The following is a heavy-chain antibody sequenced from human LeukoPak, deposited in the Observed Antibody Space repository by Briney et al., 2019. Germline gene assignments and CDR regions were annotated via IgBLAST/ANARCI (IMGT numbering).Heavy chain of an antibody. CDR1: GFTFSSYA. J-gene: IGHJ4*02. V-gene: IGHV3-23*01. Sequence: GGSLRLSCAASGFTFSSYAMSWVRQAPGKGLEWVSAISGSGGSTYYADPVKGRFTISRDNSKNTLYLQMNSLRAEDTAVYYCAKDDCSSTSCSSGYWGQGTLVTVSS. CDR2: ISGSGGST. D-gene: IGHD2-2*01. CDR3: AKDDCSSTSCSSGY.